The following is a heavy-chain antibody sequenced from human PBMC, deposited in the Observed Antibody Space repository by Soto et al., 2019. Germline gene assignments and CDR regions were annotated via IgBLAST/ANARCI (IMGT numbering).Heavy chain of an antibody. V-gene: IGHV3-23*01. D-gene: IGHD3-10*01. J-gene: IGHJ6*03. CDR2: VSGSGGST. Sequence: EVQLLESGGDLVQPGGSLRLSCAPPGFPFSSYALPWFPQAPGKGREWVPTVSGSGGSTYYADSVKGRFTISRDNSRNTLYLQMNSLRAEDTAAYYCAKEVQPYYYYYMDVWGKGTTVTVSS. CDR3: AKEVQPYYYYYMDV. CDR1: GFPFSSYA.